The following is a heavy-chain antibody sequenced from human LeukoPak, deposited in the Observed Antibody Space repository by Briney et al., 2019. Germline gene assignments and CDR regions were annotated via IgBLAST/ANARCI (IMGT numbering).Heavy chain of an antibody. CDR1: GFTFSSYA. D-gene: IGHD6-19*01. CDR2: ISYDGSDK. CDR3: AREMKKRIAVAAGDY. V-gene: IGHV3-30*04. Sequence: GGSLRLSCAASGFTFSSYAMHWVRQAPGKGLEWVAVISYDGSDKYYADSVKGRFTISRDNSKNTLYLQMNSLRAEDTAVYYCAREMKKRIAVAAGDYWGQGTLVTVSS. J-gene: IGHJ4*02.